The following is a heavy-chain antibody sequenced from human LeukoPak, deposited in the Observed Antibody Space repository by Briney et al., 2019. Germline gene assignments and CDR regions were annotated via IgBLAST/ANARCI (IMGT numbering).Heavy chain of an antibody. D-gene: IGHD5-24*01. CDR3: AKEMATMNAFDI. J-gene: IGHJ3*02. CDR2: IKQDGSEK. V-gene: IGHV3-7*01. CDR1: GFTFSSYW. Sequence: GGSLRLSCAASGFTFSSYWMSWVRQAPGKGLEWVAHIKQDGSEKYYVDSVKGRFTISRDNAKNSLYLQMNSLRAEDTAVYYCAKEMATMNAFDIWGQGTMVTVSS.